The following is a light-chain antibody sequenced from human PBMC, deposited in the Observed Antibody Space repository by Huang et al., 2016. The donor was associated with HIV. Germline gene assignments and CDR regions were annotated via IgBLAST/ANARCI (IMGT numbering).Light chain of an antibody. CDR2: GAS. CDR1: QTLSSNY. V-gene: IGKV3-20*01. CDR3: HQYGGSPWT. J-gene: IGKJ1*01. Sequence: EGVLTQSPGTLSLSPGEGATLSCRASQTLSSNYLAWYQQRPGQAPRLLIYGASTRAPGFPDRFSGSGSGTDFTLTITRLEPEDFAVYYCHQYGGSPWTFGQGTKVEIK.